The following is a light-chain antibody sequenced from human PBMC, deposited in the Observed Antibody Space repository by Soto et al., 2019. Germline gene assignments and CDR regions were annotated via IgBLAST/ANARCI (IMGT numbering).Light chain of an antibody. CDR1: SGDVGVYKF. CDR2: EVS. Sequence: QSVLTQPASVSGSPGQSITIPCTGTSGDVGVYKFVSWYQQHPGKAPKLIIYEVSNRPSGVSSRFSGSMSGNTASLTISGLQAEDEDDYYCGSYTGTIYVFGTGTKVTV. CDR3: GSYTGTIYV. J-gene: IGLJ1*01. V-gene: IGLV2-14*01.